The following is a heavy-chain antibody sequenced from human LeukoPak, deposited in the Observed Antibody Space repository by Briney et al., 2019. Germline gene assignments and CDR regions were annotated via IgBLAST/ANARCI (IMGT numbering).Heavy chain of an antibody. CDR3: AKDINRYCSSTSCYSVQVYFDY. V-gene: IGHV3-30*02. CDR1: GFTFSSYG. J-gene: IGHJ4*02. D-gene: IGHD2-2*01. CDR2: IRYDGSDK. Sequence: GGSLRLSCAASGFTFSSYGMHWVRQAPGKGLEWVAFIRYDGSDKYYADSVKGRFTVSRDNSKNTLYLQMNSLRAEDTAVYYCAKDINRYCSSTSCYSVQVYFDYWGQGTLVTVSS.